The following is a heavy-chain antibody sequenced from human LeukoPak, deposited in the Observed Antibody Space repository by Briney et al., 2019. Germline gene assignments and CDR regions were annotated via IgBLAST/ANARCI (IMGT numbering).Heavy chain of an antibody. CDR3: ATAGPISGRHNYSDS. Sequence: SETLSLTCIVSGGXITSSYCSWIRQPPGKGLEYIGYIYYSGSTNYNPSLKSRVTISVDTSKNQFSLKLSSVTAADTAVYYSATAGPISGRHNYSDSWGQGTLVTVSS. V-gene: IGHV4-59*01. D-gene: IGHD3-10*01. CDR2: IYYSGST. CDR1: GGXITSSY. J-gene: IGHJ4*02.